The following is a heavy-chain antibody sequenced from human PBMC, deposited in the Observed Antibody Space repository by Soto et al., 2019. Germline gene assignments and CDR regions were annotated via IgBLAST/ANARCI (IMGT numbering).Heavy chain of an antibody. J-gene: IGHJ4*02. CDR2: ITGSGGVM. CDR3: AKVAPFILGSPF. D-gene: IGHD2-21*01. V-gene: IGHV3-48*03. CDR1: GFDFSGSE. Sequence: GGSLRLSCTASGFDFSGSEMTWFRQSPGKGLEWVAYITGSGGVMFHADSVKGRFSISRDNAKNSLFLEMSDLTAADTGVYYCAKVAPFILGSPFWGQGTLVTVSS.